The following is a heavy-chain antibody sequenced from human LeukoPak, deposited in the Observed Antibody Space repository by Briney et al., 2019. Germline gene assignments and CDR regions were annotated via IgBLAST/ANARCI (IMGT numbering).Heavy chain of an antibody. J-gene: IGHJ4*02. CDR3: ARDCVYSFDY. CDR1: GGSVSSGSYY. Sequence: PSETLSLTCTVSGGSVSSGSYYWSWIRQPPGKGLEWIGYIYYSGSTNYNPSLKSRVTISVDTSKNQFSLKLSSVTAADTAVYYCARDCVYSFDYWGQGTLVTVSS. D-gene: IGHD2-21*01. CDR2: IYYSGST. V-gene: IGHV4-61*01.